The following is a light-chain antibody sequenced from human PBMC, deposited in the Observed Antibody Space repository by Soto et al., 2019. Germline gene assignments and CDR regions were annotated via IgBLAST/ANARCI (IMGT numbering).Light chain of an antibody. CDR2: AAS. J-gene: IGKJ2*01. CDR3: QQSYSTPQST. CDR1: QSISSY. Sequence: DIQMTQSPSSLSASVGDRVTITCRASQSISSYLNWYQQRPGKAPKLLIYAASSLQSGVPSRFSGSGSGTDFTLTISSLQPEDFATYYCQQSYSTPQSTFCQGTKLEIK. V-gene: IGKV1-39*01.